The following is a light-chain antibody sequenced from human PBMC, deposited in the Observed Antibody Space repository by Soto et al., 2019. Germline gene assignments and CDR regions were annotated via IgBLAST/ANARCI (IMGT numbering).Light chain of an antibody. J-gene: IGKJ5*01. V-gene: IGKV1-9*01. CDR3: QQLNSYPIT. Sequence: IQLTQSPSSLSASVGNRVTITCRAIQGISNFLAWYQQKPGKAPKLLIYAASTLQSGVPSRFSGSGSGTEFTPTISSLQPEDFATYYCQQLNSYPITFGQGTRLEIK. CDR1: QGISNF. CDR2: AAS.